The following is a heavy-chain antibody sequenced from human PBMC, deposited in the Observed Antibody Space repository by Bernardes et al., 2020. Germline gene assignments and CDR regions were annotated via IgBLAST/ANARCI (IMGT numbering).Heavy chain of an antibody. D-gene: IGHD3-22*01. CDR3: ARDANYDSSGYYYGHAFDI. V-gene: IGHV4-59*01. Sequence: SETLSLTCTVSGGSISSYYWSWIRQPPGKGLEWIGYIYYSGSTNYNPSLKSRVTISVDTSKNQFSLKLSSVTAADTAVYYCARDANYDSSGYYYGHAFDIWGQGTMVTVSS. CDR2: IYYSGST. CDR1: GGSISSYY. J-gene: IGHJ3*02.